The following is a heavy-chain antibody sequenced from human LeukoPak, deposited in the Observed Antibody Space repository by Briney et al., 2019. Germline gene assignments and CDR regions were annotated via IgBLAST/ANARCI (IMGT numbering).Heavy chain of an antibody. CDR1: GGTFSSYA. J-gene: IGHJ6*02. Sequence: SVKVSCKASGGTFSSYAISWVRQAPGQGLEWMGGIIPIFGTANYAQKSQGRVTITADESTSTAYMELSSLRSEDTAVYYCASSVVVVVAALTPYYYYGMDVWGQGTTVTVSS. CDR2: IIPIFGTA. D-gene: IGHD2-15*01. CDR3: ASSVVVVVAALTPYYYYGMDV. V-gene: IGHV1-69*13.